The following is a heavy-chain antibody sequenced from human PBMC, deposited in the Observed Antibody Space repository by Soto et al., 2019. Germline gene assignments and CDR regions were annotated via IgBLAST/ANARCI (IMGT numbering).Heavy chain of an antibody. V-gene: IGHV4-39*01. CDR2: IYYSGST. D-gene: IGHD1-26*01. CDR3: ASPSKGYYGHGDYYGMDV. J-gene: IGHJ6*02. Sequence: SETLSLTCTVSGDSISSSSYYWAWIRQPPGKGLEWIGNIYYSGSTYYNPSLKSRVTISVDTSKNQFSLKLSSVTAADTAVYYCASPSKGYYGHGDYYGMDVWGQGTTGTSP. CDR1: GDSISSSSYY.